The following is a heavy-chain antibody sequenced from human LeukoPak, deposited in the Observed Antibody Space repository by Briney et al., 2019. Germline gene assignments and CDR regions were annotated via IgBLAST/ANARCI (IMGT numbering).Heavy chain of an antibody. Sequence: ASVKVSCKASGYTFTRYYMHWVRQAPGQGLEWMGWMNPNSGNTGYAQKFQGRVTITRNTSISTAYMELSSLRSEDTAVYYCARALWFGENNWFDPWGQGTLVTVSS. CDR1: GYTFTRYY. J-gene: IGHJ5*02. D-gene: IGHD3-10*01. V-gene: IGHV1-8*03. CDR3: ARALWFGENNWFDP. CDR2: MNPNSGNT.